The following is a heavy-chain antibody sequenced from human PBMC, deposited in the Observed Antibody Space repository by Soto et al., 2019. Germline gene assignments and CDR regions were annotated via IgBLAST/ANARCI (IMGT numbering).Heavy chain of an antibody. D-gene: IGHD3-10*01. V-gene: IGHV4-59*01. CDR1: GGSISSYY. Sequence: SETLSLTCTVSGGSISSYYWSWIRQPPGKGLEWIGYIYYSGSTNYNPSLKSRVTISVDTSKNQFSLKLSSVTAADTAVYYCARSPSTMVRGGHWFDPWGQGTPVTVSS. CDR3: ARSPSTMVRGGHWFDP. CDR2: IYYSGST. J-gene: IGHJ5*02.